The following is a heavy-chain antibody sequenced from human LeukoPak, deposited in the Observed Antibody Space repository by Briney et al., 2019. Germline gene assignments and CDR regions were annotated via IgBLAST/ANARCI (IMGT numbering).Heavy chain of an antibody. CDR2: IIPILGIA. J-gene: IGHJ5*02. V-gene: IGHV1-69*04. D-gene: IGHD3-9*01. CDR3: ARGDYDILTGYPQFDP. Sequence: SVKVSCKASGGTFSSYAISWVRQAPGQGLEWMGRIIPILGIANYAQKFQGRVTITADKSTSTAYMELSSLRSEDTAVYYCARGDYDILTGYPQFDPWGQGTLVTVSS. CDR1: GGTFSSYA.